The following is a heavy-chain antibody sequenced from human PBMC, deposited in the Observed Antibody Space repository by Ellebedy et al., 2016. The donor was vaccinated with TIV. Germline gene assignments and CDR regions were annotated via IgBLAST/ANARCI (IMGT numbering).Heavy chain of an antibody. J-gene: IGHJ5*02. CDR1: GSTFTSHW. CDR3: ARHVGHRSSSNCLDP. Sequence: PGGSLRLSCKASGSTFTSHWIRWIRPMPRAGLEWMGRIEPSASYHHYSPSFQGHVTFSTDKSISTAYLHWSSLKASDNAMYYCARHVGHRSSSNCLDPWGQGTLVTVSS. V-gene: IGHV5-10-1*01. D-gene: IGHD6-6*01. CDR2: IEPSASYH.